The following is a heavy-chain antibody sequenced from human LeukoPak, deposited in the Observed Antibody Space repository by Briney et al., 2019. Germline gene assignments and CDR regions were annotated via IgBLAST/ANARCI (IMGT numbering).Heavy chain of an antibody. CDR2: ISPNSGDT. Sequence: ASVKVSCKASGCTFTGYYLHWVRQAPGQGLEWMGWISPNSGDTSYAQKFQGRVTMTSDTSISSASMELSRLRSDDTAVYYCAGGAIFGVVTNYFDSWGQGTLVTVSS. D-gene: IGHD3-3*01. CDR1: GCTFTGYY. CDR3: AGGAIFGVVTNYFDS. J-gene: IGHJ4*02. V-gene: IGHV1-2*02.